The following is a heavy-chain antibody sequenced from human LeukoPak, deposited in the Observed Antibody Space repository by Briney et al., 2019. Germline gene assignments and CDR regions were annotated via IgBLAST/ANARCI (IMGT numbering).Heavy chain of an antibody. Sequence: GGSLRLSCAASGFTVSSNYMSWVRQAPGKGLEWVSVIYSGGSTYYADSVKGRFTISRDNSKNTLYLQMNSLRAEDTAVYYCARSRYSSSWVDYWGQGTLVTVSS. J-gene: IGHJ4*02. V-gene: IGHV3-66*01. CDR1: GFTVSSNY. D-gene: IGHD6-13*01. CDR2: IYSGGST. CDR3: ARSRYSSSWVDY.